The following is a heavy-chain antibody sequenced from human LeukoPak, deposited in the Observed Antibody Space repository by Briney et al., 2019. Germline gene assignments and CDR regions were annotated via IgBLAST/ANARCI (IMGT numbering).Heavy chain of an antibody. CDR3: ARGRLHNYYDSSGHPFDY. J-gene: IGHJ4*02. Sequence: GRSLRLSCAASGFTFSSYGMHWVRQAPGKGLEWVAVIWYDGSNKYYADSVKGRFTISRDNSKNTLYLQMNSLRAEDMAVYYCARGRLHNYYDSSGHPFDYWGQGTLVTVSS. V-gene: IGHV3-33*01. CDR1: GFTFSSYG. D-gene: IGHD3-22*01. CDR2: IWYDGSNK.